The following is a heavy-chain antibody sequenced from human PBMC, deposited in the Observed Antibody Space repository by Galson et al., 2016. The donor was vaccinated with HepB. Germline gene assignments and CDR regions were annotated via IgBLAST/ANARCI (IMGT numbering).Heavy chain of an antibody. D-gene: IGHD6-19*01. V-gene: IGHV3-11*01. CDR3: AKARGQWLGFDP. CDR2: ISPSGGTI. J-gene: IGHJ5*02. CDR1: GFNFDEYY. Sequence: SLRLSCAASGFNFDEYYMAWIRQAPGAGLECVSYISPSGGTIYYRDSVRGRFTISRDESKNTLYLQMDSLRVEDTAIYYCAKARGQWLGFDPWGQGTLVTVSS.